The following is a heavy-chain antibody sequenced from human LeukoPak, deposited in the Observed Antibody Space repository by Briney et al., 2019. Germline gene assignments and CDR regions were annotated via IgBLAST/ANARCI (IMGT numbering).Heavy chain of an antibody. Sequence: ASVKVSCKASEYTFSVYHIHWVRQAPGQGLEWMAWINPDSGDTNYAQKFQGRVTMTTDTSTSTAYMELRSLRSDDTAVYYCARGSCGGDCYSENWFDPWGQGTLVTVSS. V-gene: IGHV1-2*02. D-gene: IGHD2-21*02. CDR2: INPDSGDT. J-gene: IGHJ5*02. CDR3: ARGSCGGDCYSENWFDP. CDR1: EYTFSVYH.